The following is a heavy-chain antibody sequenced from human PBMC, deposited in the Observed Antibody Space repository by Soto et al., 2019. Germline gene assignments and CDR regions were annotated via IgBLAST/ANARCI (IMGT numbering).Heavy chain of an antibody. CDR2: VNYGGST. Sequence: SETLSLTCTVSGGSISSSSDYGGWIRQPPGKGLEWIGNVNYGGSTYYNPSLKSRVTISVETSKSQFSLKLSSVTAADTAVYYCAGGDYYHSSGYYFYYYTMDVWGQGTTVTVSS. CDR3: AGGDYYHSSGYYFYYYTMDV. J-gene: IGHJ6*02. D-gene: IGHD3-22*01. CDR1: GGSISSSSDY. V-gene: IGHV4-39*01.